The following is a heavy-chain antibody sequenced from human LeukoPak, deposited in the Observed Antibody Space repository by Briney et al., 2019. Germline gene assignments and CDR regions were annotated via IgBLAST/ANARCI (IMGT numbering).Heavy chain of an antibody. V-gene: IGHV3-73*01. J-gene: IGHJ4*02. CDR1: GFTFSGSA. D-gene: IGHD6-6*01. CDR3: TRPARPFDY. CDR2: IRSKANSYAT. Sequence: GGSLGLSCAASGFTFSGSAMHWVRQASGKGLEWVGRIRSKANSYATAYAASVKGRFTISRDDSKNTAYLQMNSLKTEDTAVYYCTRPARPFDYWGQGILVTVSS.